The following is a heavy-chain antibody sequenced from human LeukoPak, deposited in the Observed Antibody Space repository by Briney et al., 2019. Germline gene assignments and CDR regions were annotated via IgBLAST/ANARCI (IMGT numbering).Heavy chain of an antibody. CDR1: GVSISSYY. J-gene: IGHJ5*02. CDR3: ARGTGTYDFWSGYQFNWFDP. CDR2: IYYSGST. Sequence: SETLSLTCTVSGVSISSYYWSWIRQPPGKGLEWIGYIYYSGSTNYNPSLKSRVTISVDTSKNQFSLKLSSVTAAGTAVYYCARGTGTYDFWSGYQFNWFDPWGQGTLVTVSS. V-gene: IGHV4-59*01. D-gene: IGHD3-3*01.